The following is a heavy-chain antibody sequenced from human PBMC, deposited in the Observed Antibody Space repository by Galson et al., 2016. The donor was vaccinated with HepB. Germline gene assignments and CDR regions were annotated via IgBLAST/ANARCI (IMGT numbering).Heavy chain of an antibody. CDR2: IYYSGST. CDR3: ARGGEMATITAAFDF. J-gene: IGHJ3*01. Sequence: TLSLTCSVSGDSISSGGYYWNWIRQHPGKGLEWIGYIYYSGSTYYNPSLKSRVTISVDTSKNQFSLKLSSVTAADTAVYYCARGGEMATITAAFDFWGQGTMVTISS. V-gene: IGHV4-31*03. D-gene: IGHD5-24*01. CDR1: GDSISSGGYY.